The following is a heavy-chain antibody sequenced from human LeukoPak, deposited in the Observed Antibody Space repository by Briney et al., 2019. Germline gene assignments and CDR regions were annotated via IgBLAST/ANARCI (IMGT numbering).Heavy chain of an antibody. J-gene: IGHJ4*02. CDR1: GGSISSGDYY. D-gene: IGHD3-10*01. CDR3: AHSFGKYDYGSGNYFRF. V-gene: IGHV2-5*08. CDR2: IYWDDDK. Sequence: TLSLTCTVSGGSISSGDYYWSWIRQPPGKALEWLALIYWDDDKRYSPSLKSRLTITKDTSKNQVVLTMSNMDPVDTATYYCAHSFGKYDYGSGNYFRFWGQETRVTVSS.